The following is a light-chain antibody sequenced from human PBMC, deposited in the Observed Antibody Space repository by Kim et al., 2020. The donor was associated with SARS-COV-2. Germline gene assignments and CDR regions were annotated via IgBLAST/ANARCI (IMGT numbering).Light chain of an antibody. CDR3: QTWGTGIHVV. CDR1: SGHSSYA. V-gene: IGLV4-69*01. CDR2: LNSDGSH. Sequence: KLTCPLSSGHSSYAIAWHQQQPEKGPRYLMKLNSDGSHSKGDGIPDRFSGSSSGAERYLTISSLQSEDEADYYCQTWGTGIHVVFGGGTQLTVL. J-gene: IGLJ2*01.